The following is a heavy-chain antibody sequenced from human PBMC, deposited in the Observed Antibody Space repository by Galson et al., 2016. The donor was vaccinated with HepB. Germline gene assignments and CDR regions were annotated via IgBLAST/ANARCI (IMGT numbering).Heavy chain of an antibody. CDR2: ISYVGSYE. CDR1: GFTFSSYA. CDR3: ARAVHGSGSYWDK. V-gene: IGHV3-30*04. D-gene: IGHD3-10*01. J-gene: IGHJ4*02. Sequence: SLRLSCAASGFTFSSYAMHWVRQAPGKGLEWVAVISYVGSYESYAGAVKGRFTISRDNFKNTLYLHLNSLRAEETAVYYCARAVHGSGSYWDKWGQGTLVAVSS.